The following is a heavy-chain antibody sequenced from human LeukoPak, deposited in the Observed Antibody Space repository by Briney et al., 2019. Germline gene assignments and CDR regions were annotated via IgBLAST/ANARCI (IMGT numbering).Heavy chain of an antibody. CDR2: ISYDGSNK. V-gene: IGHV3-30-3*01. J-gene: IGHJ3*02. Sequence: GGSLRLSCVASGFTFSSYAMHWVRQAPGKGLEWVAVISYDGSNKYYADSVKGRLTISRDNSKNTLYLQMNSLRAEDTAVYYCASLYGDYVGAFDIWGQGTMVTVSS. D-gene: IGHD4-17*01. CDR3: ASLYGDYVGAFDI. CDR1: GFTFSSYA.